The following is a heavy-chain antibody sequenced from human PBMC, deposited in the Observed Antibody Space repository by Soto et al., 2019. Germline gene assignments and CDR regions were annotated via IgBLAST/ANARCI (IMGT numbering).Heavy chain of an antibody. Sequence: ASVKVSCKVSGYTLTELSMHWVRQAPGKGLEWMGGFDPEDGETIYAQKFQGRVTMTEDTSTDTAYMELSSLRSEDTAVYYCANLIAARPGVDYWGQGTLVTVSS. CDR2: FDPEDGET. V-gene: IGHV1-24*01. CDR1: GYTLTELS. CDR3: ANLIAARPGVDY. D-gene: IGHD6-6*01. J-gene: IGHJ4*02.